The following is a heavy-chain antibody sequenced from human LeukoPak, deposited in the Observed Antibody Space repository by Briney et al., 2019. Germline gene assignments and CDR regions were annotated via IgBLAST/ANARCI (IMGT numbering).Heavy chain of an antibody. CDR3: ARDIIRPRYYYDSSGYDY. D-gene: IGHD3-22*01. CDR2: ISSSGSTI. Sequence: PGGSLRLSCAASGFTFSDYYMSWIRQAPGKGLEWVSYISSSGSTIYYADSVKGRFTISRDNAKNSLYLQMNSLRAEDTAVYYCARDIIRPRYYYDSSGYDYWGQGTPVTVSS. J-gene: IGHJ4*02. V-gene: IGHV3-11*01. CDR1: GFTFSDYY.